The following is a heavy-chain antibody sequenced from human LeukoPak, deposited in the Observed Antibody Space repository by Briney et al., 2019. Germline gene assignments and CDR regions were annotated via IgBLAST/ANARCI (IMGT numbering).Heavy chain of an antibody. CDR1: GFTFSNYA. V-gene: IGHV3-23*01. CDR2: ISGNGGTT. Sequence: GGSLRLSCAASGFTFSNYAMSWVRQAPGRGLEWVSGISGNGGTTNYADSVKGRFTISRDYSKNTLYLQMNSLRAEDTAVYYCASVVRGVTDPAQPAWGQGTLVTVSS. J-gene: IGHJ5*02. D-gene: IGHD3-10*01. CDR3: ASVVRGVTDPAQPA.